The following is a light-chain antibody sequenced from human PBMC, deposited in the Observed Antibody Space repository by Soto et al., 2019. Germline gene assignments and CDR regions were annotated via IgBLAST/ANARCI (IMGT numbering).Light chain of an antibody. J-gene: IGLJ1*01. Sequence: QSVLTQPASVSGSPGQSITISCTGTSSDVGSYNLVSWYQQHPGKAPKLIIYDVATRPSGVSNRFSGSKSGSTASLIISRLQTEDEADYYCVSFTSSTTYVFGSGTKLTVL. CDR2: DVA. CDR1: SSDVGSYNL. V-gene: IGLV2-14*02. CDR3: VSFTSSTTYV.